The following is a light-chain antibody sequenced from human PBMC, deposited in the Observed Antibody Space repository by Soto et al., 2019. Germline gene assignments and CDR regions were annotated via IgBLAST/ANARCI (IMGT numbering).Light chain of an antibody. J-gene: IGLJ1*01. CDR2: DNN. Sequence: QSVLTQPPSVYAAPGQKVTISCSGSSSNIGNNYVSWYQQLPGTAPKLLIYDNNKRPSGIPDRFSGSKSGTSATLGITGLQTGDEADYYCGTWDSSLSALFGTGTRSPS. CDR1: SSNIGNNY. CDR3: GTWDSSLSAL. V-gene: IGLV1-51*01.